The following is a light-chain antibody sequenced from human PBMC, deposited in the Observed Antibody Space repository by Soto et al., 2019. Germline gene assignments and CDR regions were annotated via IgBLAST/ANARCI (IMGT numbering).Light chain of an antibody. Sequence: QSVLTQPPSASGTPGQRVTISCSGSSSNIGSNTVTWYQQLPGTAPKLLIFGNNQRPSGVPDRFSGSKSGTSASLAISGLQSEDEADYYCGAWDDSLSGLVVFGGGTKVTVL. CDR3: GAWDDSLSGLVV. CDR1: SSNIGSNT. J-gene: IGLJ2*01. V-gene: IGLV1-44*01. CDR2: GNN.